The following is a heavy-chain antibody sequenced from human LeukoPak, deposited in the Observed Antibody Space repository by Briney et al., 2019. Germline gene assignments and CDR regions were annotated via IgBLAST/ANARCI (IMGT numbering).Heavy chain of an antibody. Sequence: SETLSLTCTASGGSISSGGYYWSWIRQHPGKGLEWIGYIYYSGSTYYNPSLKSRVTISVDTSKNQFSLKLSSVTAADTAVYYCARDGGYGGNGFDYWGQGTLVTVSS. D-gene: IGHD4-23*01. V-gene: IGHV4-31*03. J-gene: IGHJ4*02. CDR1: GGSISSGGYY. CDR3: ARDGGYGGNGFDY. CDR2: IYYSGST.